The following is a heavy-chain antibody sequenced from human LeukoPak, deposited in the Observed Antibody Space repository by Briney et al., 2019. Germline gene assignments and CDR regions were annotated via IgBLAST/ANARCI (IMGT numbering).Heavy chain of an antibody. J-gene: IGHJ4*02. V-gene: IGHV3-30-3*01. CDR1: GFTFSSYA. Sequence: GGSLRLSCAASGFTFSSYAMHWVRQAPGEGLEWVAVISYDGSNKYYADSVKGRFTISRDNSKNTLYLQMNSLRAEDTAVYYCAREDNFYGPFDYWGQGTLVTVSS. CDR3: AREDNFYGPFDY. D-gene: IGHD1-1*01. CDR2: ISYDGSNK.